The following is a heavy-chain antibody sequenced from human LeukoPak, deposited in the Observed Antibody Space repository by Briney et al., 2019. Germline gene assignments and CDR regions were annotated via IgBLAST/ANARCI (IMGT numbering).Heavy chain of an antibody. Sequence: GGSLRLSCAASGFTFSDYYMSWIRQAPGKGLEWFSYISSSGSTIYYADSVKGRFTISRDNAKNSLYLQVNSLRAEDTAVYFCAKRGVVIRVILVGFHKEAYYFDSWGQGALFTVSS. CDR2: ISSSGSTI. CDR3: AKRGVVIRVILVGFHKEAYYFDS. J-gene: IGHJ4*02. D-gene: IGHD3-22*01. V-gene: IGHV3-11*01. CDR1: GFTFSDYY.